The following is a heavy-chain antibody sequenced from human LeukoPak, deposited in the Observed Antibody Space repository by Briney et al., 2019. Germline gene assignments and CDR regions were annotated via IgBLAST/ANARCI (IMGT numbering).Heavy chain of an antibody. J-gene: IGHJ4*02. CDR3: ASPPFLWGFAY. D-gene: IGHD3-16*01. V-gene: IGHV4-39*01. Sequence: SETLSLTCTVSGDSISSSSYYWGWIRQPPGKGLEWIASIYSSVTYYNPSLKSRVTISVDTSKNQFSLNLSSVTAADTAVYYCASPPFLWGFAYWGQGTLVTVSS. CDR1: GDSISSSSYY. CDR2: IYSSVT.